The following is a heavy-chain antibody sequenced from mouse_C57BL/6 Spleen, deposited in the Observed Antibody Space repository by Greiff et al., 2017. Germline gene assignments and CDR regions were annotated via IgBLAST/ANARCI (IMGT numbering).Heavy chain of an antibody. CDR1: GYAFTNYL. CDR3: ATITTVVATDY. V-gene: IGHV1-54*01. Sequence: VQLQQSGAELVRPGTSVKVSCKASGYAFTNYLIEWVKQRPGQGLEWIGVINPGSGGTTYNEKFKGKATLTADKSSSTAYMQLSSLTSEDSAVYFCATITTVVATDYWGQGTTLTVSS. D-gene: IGHD1-1*01. J-gene: IGHJ2*01. CDR2: INPGSGGT.